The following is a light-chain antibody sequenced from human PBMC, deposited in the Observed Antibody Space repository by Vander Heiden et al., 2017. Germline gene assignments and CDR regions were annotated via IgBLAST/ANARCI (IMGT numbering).Light chain of an antibody. CDR3: QQYLLTPT. J-gene: IGKJ2*01. CDR2: WAS. CDR1: QSVLYSSNNKNY. V-gene: IGKV4-1*01. Sequence: DIVMTQSHDSLAVSLGERATINCKSSQSVLYSSNNKNYLAWYQQKPGQPPKLLIFWASTRESGVPDRFIGSGSVTDFTLTISSLQAEDVAVYYWQQYLLTPTFGQGTKLEIK.